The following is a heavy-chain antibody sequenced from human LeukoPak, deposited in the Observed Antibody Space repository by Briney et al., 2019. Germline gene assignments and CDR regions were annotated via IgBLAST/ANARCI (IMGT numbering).Heavy chain of an antibody. CDR3: ANLYGDSSNGLDV. CDR1: GFTFSSYA. D-gene: IGHD4-17*01. Sequence: GGSLRLSCAASGFTFSSYAMTWVRQAPGKGLEWASAISASGATTYYVDSVKGRFTISRDNSKSTLYLQMNSLRAEDTAVYYCANLYGDSSNGLDVWGQGPRSPSP. V-gene: IGHV3-23*01. J-gene: IGHJ6*02. CDR2: ISASGATT.